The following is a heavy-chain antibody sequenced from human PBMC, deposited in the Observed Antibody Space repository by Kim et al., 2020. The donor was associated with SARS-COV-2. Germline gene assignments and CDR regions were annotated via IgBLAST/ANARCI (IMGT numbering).Heavy chain of an antibody. CDR2: ITQDGSEK. CDR1: GFTFSSYL. J-gene: IGHJ4*02. Sequence: GGSLRLSCAASGFTFSSYLMSWVRQAPGEGLEWVASITQDGSEKNYVDSVKGRFTISRDNAKSSLYLQMKSLRADDTAVYYCARGRAKGDYWGQGTLVT. V-gene: IGHV3-7*01. CDR3: ARGRAKGDY.